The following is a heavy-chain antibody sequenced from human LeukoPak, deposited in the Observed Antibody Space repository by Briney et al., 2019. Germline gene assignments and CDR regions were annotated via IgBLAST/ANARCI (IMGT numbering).Heavy chain of an antibody. Sequence: SETLSLTCTVSGGSISSYYWSWIRQPPGKGLERIGSIYYSGSTYYNPSLKSRVTISVDTSKNQFSLKLSSVTAADTAVYYCARADYYDSSEFDYWGQGTLVTVSS. CDR1: GGSISSYY. D-gene: IGHD3-22*01. CDR3: ARADYYDSSEFDY. CDR2: IYYSGST. J-gene: IGHJ4*02. V-gene: IGHV4-59*12.